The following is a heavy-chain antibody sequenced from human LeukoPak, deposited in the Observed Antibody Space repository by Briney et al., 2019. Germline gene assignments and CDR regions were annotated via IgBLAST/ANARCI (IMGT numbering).Heavy chain of an antibody. J-gene: IGHJ5*02. CDR2: IYYSGST. Sequence: SETLSLTCTVSGGSISSSSYYWGWIRQPPGKGLEWIGSIYYSGSTYYNPSLKSRVTISVDTSKNQFSLKLSSVTAADTAVYYCARGPGGYSSSWYSWFDPWGQGTLVTVSS. CDR3: ARGPGGYSSSWYSWFDP. V-gene: IGHV4-39*07. D-gene: IGHD6-13*01. CDR1: GGSISSSSYY.